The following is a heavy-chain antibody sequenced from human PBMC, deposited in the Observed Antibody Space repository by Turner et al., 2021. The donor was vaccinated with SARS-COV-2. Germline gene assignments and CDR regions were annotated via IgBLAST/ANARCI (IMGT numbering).Heavy chain of an antibody. J-gene: IGHJ4*02. Sequence: QVQLLESGGGVVQHGRSLRLLFAASGFTFSSYGMHWVRQAPGKGLEWVAVISDDGSNKYYADPVKGRFTISRDNSKNTLYLQMNSLRAEDTAVYYCAKDGAPFLLYFGEPTFYFDYWGQGTLVTVSS. CDR1: GFTFSSYG. D-gene: IGHD3-10*01. V-gene: IGHV3-30*18. CDR3: AKDGAPFLLYFGEPTFYFDY. CDR2: ISDDGSNK.